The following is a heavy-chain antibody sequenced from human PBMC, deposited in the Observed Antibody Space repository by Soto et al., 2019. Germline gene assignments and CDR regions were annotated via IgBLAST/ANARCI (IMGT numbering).Heavy chain of an antibody. CDR3: AKNGYGSDVLWWFGP. CDR1: AFTFSSYW. Sequence: GGSLRLSCAASAFTFSSYWMSWVRQAPGKGLEWVAAISESSNKKYYADSVKGRFTISKDNSKNTLYLQMNSLRAEDTAVYYCAKNGYGSDVLWWFGPWGQGTQVTVSS. V-gene: IGHV3-23*01. CDR2: ISESSNKK. J-gene: IGHJ5*02. D-gene: IGHD5-12*01.